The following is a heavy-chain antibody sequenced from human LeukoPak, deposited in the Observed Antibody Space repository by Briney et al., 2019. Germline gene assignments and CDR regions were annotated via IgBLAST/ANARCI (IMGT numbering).Heavy chain of an antibody. V-gene: IGHV3-30-3*01. D-gene: IGHD4-11*01. J-gene: IGHJ4*02. Sequence: GGSLRLSCAASGFTFSSYAMHWVRQAPGKGLEWVAVISYDGSNKYYADSVKGRFTISRDNSKNTLYLQMNSLRAEDTAVYYCARDEGRDYSPTYYFDYWGQETLVTVSS. CDR1: GFTFSSYA. CDR3: ARDEGRDYSPTYYFDY. CDR2: ISYDGSNK.